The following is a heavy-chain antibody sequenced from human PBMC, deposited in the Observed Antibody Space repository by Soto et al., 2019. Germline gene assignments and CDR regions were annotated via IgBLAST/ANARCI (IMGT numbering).Heavy chain of an antibody. J-gene: IGHJ6*02. CDR1: GYTFTSYY. CDR3: ARLVRPIFGVGQPDYDYYGMDG. D-gene: IGHD3-3*01. V-gene: IGHV1-46*04. CDR2: INPSGGST. Sequence: QVQLVQSGAEVKKPGASVKVSCKASGYTFTSYYMYWVRQAPGQGLEWMGIINPSGGSTSYAQKLQGRGTMTWETSTSTVYMEGSSLSSEGTAVYYCARLVRPIFGVGQPDYDYYGMDGGGQGTTVTVSS.